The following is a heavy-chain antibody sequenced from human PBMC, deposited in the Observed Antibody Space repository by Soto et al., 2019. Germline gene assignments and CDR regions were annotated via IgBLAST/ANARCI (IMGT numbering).Heavy chain of an antibody. CDR3: AKFKELSRSGPGY. CDR1: GFTFSDYA. Sequence: EVQLFESGGDLVQPGGSLRLSCAATGFTFSDYAMKWVRQTPGKGLEWVSSIGSTGSKIFYADSVQGRFTISRDNSRNTLYLQMTSLRADDTAVYYCAKFKELSRSGPGYWGQGTLVTVAS. D-gene: IGHD3-16*02. V-gene: IGHV3-23*01. J-gene: IGHJ4*02. CDR2: IGSTGSKI.